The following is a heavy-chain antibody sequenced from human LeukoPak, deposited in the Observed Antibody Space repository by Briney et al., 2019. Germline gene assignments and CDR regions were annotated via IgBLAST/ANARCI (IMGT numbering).Heavy chain of an antibody. V-gene: IGHV3-30*02. Sequence: GGSLRLSCAASGFTFSNFGMHWVRQAPGKGLEWLAFIRSDEIDKYNAGSVKGRFTISRDNSKNTLYLQMNSLRAEDTAVYYCAKGKGELLACDYWGQGTLVTVSS. J-gene: IGHJ4*02. CDR2: IRSDEIDK. D-gene: IGHD1-26*01. CDR1: GFTFSNFG. CDR3: AKGKGELLACDY.